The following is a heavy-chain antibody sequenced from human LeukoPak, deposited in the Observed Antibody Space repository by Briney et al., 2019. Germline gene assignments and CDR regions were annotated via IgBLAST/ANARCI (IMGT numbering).Heavy chain of an antibody. CDR1: GFTFSRYW. D-gene: IGHD5-24*01. J-gene: IGHJ6*03. CDR3: ERVGVEMATSHYFYYMDV. CDR2: IKEDGSEK. V-gene: IGHV3-7*01. Sequence: GGSLRLSCAGSGFTFSRYWMSWVRQAPGKGLEWVANIKEDGSEKYYVDSAKGRFSISRDNAKNSMYLQMNSLRAEDTAVYYCERVGVEMATSHYFYYMDVWGKGTTVTVSS.